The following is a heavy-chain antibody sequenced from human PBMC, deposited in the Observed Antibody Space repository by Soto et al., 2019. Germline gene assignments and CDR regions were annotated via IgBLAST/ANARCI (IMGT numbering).Heavy chain of an antibody. Sequence: SETLSLTCAVYGGSFSGYYWSWIRQPPGKGLEWIGEINHSGSTNYNPSLKSRVTISVDTSKNQFSLKLSSVTAADTAVYYCAREGIAARPRSYYYYGMDVWGQGTTVTVSS. J-gene: IGHJ6*02. CDR2: INHSGST. V-gene: IGHV4-34*01. D-gene: IGHD6-6*01. CDR3: AREGIAARPRSYYYYGMDV. CDR1: GGSFSGYY.